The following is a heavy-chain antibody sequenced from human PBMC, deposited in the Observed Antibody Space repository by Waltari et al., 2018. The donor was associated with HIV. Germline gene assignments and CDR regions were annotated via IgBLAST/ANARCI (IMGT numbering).Heavy chain of an antibody. Sequence: QAQLAQSGAEVKKPGVSVKVSCKASGYTFTSYGISWVRQAPGQGLEWLGWISAYNGNTNYAQKLQGRVTMTTDTSTSTAYMELRSLRSDDTAVYYCARVGCSSASCYSGWFDPWGQGTLVTVSS. CDR3: ARVGCSSASCYSGWFDP. D-gene: IGHD2-2*01. J-gene: IGHJ5*02. CDR2: ISAYNGNT. CDR1: GYTFTSYG. V-gene: IGHV1-18*01.